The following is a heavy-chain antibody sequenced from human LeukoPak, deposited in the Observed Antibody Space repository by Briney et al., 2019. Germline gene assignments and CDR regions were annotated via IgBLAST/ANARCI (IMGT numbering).Heavy chain of an antibody. Sequence: PSETLSLTCAVYGGSFSGYYWSWIRQPPGKGLEWIGEINHSGSTNYNPSLKSRVTISVDTSKNQFSLKLSSVTAADTAVYYCARLNCGGDCLLYYYYYYGMDVWGQGTTVTVSS. CDR2: INHSGST. D-gene: IGHD2-21*02. CDR1: GGSFSGYY. CDR3: ARLNCGGDCLLYYYYYYGMDV. J-gene: IGHJ6*02. V-gene: IGHV4-34*01.